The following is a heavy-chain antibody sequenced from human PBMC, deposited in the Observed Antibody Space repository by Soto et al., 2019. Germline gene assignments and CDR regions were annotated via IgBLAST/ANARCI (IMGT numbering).Heavy chain of an antibody. CDR3: ARDASNYDILTGYYKLSWFDP. V-gene: IGHV4-4*07. CDR1: GGSISSYY. CDR2: IYTSGST. Sequence: PSETLSLTCTVSGGSISSYYWSWIRQPAGKGLEWIGRIYTSGSTNYNPSLKSRVTMSVDTSKNQFSLKLSSVTAADTAVYYCARDASNYDILTGYYKLSWFDPWGQGTLVTVSS. D-gene: IGHD3-9*01. J-gene: IGHJ5*02.